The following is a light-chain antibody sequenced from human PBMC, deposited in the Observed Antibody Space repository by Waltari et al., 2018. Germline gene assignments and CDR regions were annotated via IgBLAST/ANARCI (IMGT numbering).Light chain of an antibody. J-gene: IGLJ3*02. Sequence: SSELTQDPGVSVALGQTIRFTCQGDSLRTSYASWYQLKPGQAPVLVIYGKDKRPPGIPDRISGDSSGTTSSLTITGAQAEDEADYYCSSRNGRANQVVFAGGTKVTVL. CDR1: SLRTSY. CDR2: GKD. V-gene: IGLV3-19*01. CDR3: SSRNGRANQVV.